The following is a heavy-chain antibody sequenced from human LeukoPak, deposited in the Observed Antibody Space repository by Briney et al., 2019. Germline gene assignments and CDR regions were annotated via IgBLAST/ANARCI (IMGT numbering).Heavy chain of an antibody. CDR2: INPNSGDT. CDR3: ARGLMSAVGVGYFDY. V-gene: IGHV1-2*02. D-gene: IGHD1-26*01. Sequence: ASVRVSCKASGYTFTAYYIHWVRQALGQGLEWLGWINPNSGDTNYAQKFQGRVTMTRDTSITTAYMELSRLKSDDTAVYYCARGLMSAVGVGYFDYWGQGTLVTVSS. J-gene: IGHJ4*02. CDR1: GYTFTAYY.